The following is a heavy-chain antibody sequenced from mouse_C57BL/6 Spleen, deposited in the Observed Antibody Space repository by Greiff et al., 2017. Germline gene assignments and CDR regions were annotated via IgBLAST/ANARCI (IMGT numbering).Heavy chain of an antibody. CDR3: ARRITTVVATDAMDY. CDR1: GYSFTGYF. V-gene: IGHV1-20*01. CDR2: INPYNGDT. J-gene: IGHJ4*01. Sequence: EVQLQESGPELVKPGDSVKISCKASGYSFTGYFMNWVMQSHGKSLEWIGRINPYNGDTFYNQKFKGKATLTVDKSSSTAHMELRSLTSEDSAVYYCARRITTVVATDAMDYWGQGTSVTVSS. D-gene: IGHD1-1*01.